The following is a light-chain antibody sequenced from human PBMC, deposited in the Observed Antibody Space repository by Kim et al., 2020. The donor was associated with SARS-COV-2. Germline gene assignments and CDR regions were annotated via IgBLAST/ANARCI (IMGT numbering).Light chain of an antibody. CDR2: GTS. V-gene: IGKV3-20*01. Sequence: EIVLTQSPGTLSLSPGERATLSCRASQTVTASYLAWYQQKPGQAPRLLIYGTSNRATGIPDRFSGSGSGTDFTLTITRLEPEDFAIYYCQQCNSSMLTFRQRTKV. CDR3: QQCNSSMLT. CDR1: QTVTASY. J-gene: IGKJ1*01.